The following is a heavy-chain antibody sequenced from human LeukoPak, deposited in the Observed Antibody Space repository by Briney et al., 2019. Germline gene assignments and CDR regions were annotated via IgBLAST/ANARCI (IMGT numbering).Heavy chain of an antibody. CDR2: IDTSNTI. CDR3: ARRVVGAMPFDY. Sequence: GGSLRLSCVASGFTFSDYAMNWVRQAPGKGLEWVSYIDTSNTIYYADSVKGRFTISRDNAKNSLYLQMNSLRDEDTAVYYCARRVVGAMPFDYWGQGTLVTVSS. J-gene: IGHJ4*02. D-gene: IGHD1-26*01. CDR1: GFTFSDYA. V-gene: IGHV3-69-1*01.